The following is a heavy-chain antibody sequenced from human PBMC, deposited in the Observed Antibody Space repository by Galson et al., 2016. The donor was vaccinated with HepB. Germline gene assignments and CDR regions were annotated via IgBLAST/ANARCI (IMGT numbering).Heavy chain of an antibody. V-gene: IGHV3-48*02. CDR1: GFRFSAYS. CDR2: ISGSSAVK. J-gene: IGHJ4*02. CDR3: ARGSTVITRGVSSDWGYY. Sequence: SLRLSCAASGFRFSAYSMNWFRQAPGKGLEWVSYISGSSAVKYYADSVQGRFAISRDNAKNSMSPQMNSLRDDDTAIYYCARGSTVITRGVSSDWGYYWGQGTLVIVSS. D-gene: IGHD4-17*01.